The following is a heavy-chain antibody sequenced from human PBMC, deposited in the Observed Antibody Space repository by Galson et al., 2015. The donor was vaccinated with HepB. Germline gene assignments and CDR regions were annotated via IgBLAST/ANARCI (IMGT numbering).Heavy chain of an antibody. CDR2: ISYDGSNK. D-gene: IGHD3-10*01. V-gene: IGHV3-30*04. CDR3: ARVLTTMVRGVITLDNGMDV. J-gene: IGHJ6*02. Sequence: SLRLSCAASGFTFSSYAMHWVRQAPGKGLEWVAVISYDGSNKYYADSVKGRFTISRDNSKNTLYLQMNSLRAEDTAVYYCARVLTTMVRGVITLDNGMDVWGQGTTVTVSS. CDR1: GFTFSSYA.